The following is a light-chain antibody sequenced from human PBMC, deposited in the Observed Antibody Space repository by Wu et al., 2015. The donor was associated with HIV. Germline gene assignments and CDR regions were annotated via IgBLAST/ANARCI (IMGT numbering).Light chain of an antibody. V-gene: IGKV3-20*01. CDR1: QSVSSSY. J-gene: IGKJ2*03. CDR3: QQYDIAPRS. CDR2: GAS. Sequence: EIVLTQSPGTLSLSPGERATLSCRASQSVSSSYLAWYQQKPGQAPRLLIYGASSRATGIPDRFGGSGSGTDFTLTISRLEPEDFAVYYCQQYDIAPRSFGQGS.